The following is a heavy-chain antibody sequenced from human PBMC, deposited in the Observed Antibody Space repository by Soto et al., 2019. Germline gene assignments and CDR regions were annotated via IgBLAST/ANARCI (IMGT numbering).Heavy chain of an antibody. V-gene: IGHV4-34*01. CDR1: GGSFSGYY. J-gene: IGHJ4*02. CDR2: INPSGST. Sequence: QVQLQQWGAGLLKPSETLSLTCAVYGGSFSGYYWSWIRQPPGKGLEWIGEINPSGSTNYTPSLKSRVTMSGDTHKNQFSLKLTSVTAADTAVYYCARGRDGGAAHWGQGTLVTVSS. D-gene: IGHD4-17*01. CDR3: ARGRDGGAAH.